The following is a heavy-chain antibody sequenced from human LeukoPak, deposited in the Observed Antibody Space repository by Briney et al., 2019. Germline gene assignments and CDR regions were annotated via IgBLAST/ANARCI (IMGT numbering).Heavy chain of an antibody. CDR1: GFTFGDYA. D-gene: IGHD5-24*01. CDR3: AKPRLGDGYVVADY. V-gene: IGHV3-49*04. J-gene: IGHJ4*02. Sequence: TGRSLRLSCTASGFTFGDYAMSWVRQAPGKGLEWVGFIRSKAYGGTTEYAASVKGRFTISRDDSKSIAYLQMNSLRAEDTALYYCAKPRLGDGYVVADYWGQGTLVTVSS. CDR2: IRSKAYGGTT.